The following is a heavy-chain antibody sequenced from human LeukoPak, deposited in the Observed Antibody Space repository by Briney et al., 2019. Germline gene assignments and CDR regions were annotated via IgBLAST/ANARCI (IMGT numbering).Heavy chain of an antibody. CDR1: GGSIGSYY. J-gene: IGHJ3*02. D-gene: IGHD3-10*01. CDR3: ARDTYYYGSGSYLQDAFDI. Sequence: SETLSLTCTVSGGSIGSYYWSWIRQPAGKGLEWIGRIYTSGSTNYNPSLKSRVTMSVDTSKNQFSLKLSSVTAADTAVYYCARDTYYYGSGSYLQDAFDIWGQGTMVTVSS. CDR2: IYTSGST. V-gene: IGHV4-4*07.